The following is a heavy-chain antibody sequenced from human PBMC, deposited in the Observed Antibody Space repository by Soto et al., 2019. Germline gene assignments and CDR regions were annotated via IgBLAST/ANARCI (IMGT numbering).Heavy chain of an antibody. V-gene: IGHV1-69*13. CDR1: GGTFSSYA. CDR3: ANRGPQTNDAFDI. J-gene: IGHJ3*02. Sequence: ASVKVSCKASGGTFSSYAISWVRQAPGQGLEWMGGIIPIFGTANYAQKFQGRVTITADESTSTAYMELSSLRSEDTAVYYCANRGPQTNDAFDIWGQGTMVTVSS. CDR2: IIPIFGTA.